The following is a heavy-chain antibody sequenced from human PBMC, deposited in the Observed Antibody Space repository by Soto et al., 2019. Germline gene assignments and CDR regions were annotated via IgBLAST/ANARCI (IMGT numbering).Heavy chain of an antibody. CDR3: ARYKSNYYYGMDV. Sequence: SETLSLPCAVSGGSITSSKWWRWVRQPPGKGLEWIGEIYHSGSTNYNPSLKSRVTISVDKSKNQFSLKLSSVTAADTAVYYCARYKSNYYYGMDVWGQGTTVT. CDR1: GGSITSSKW. J-gene: IGHJ6*02. CDR2: IYHSGST. D-gene: IGHD1-20*01. V-gene: IGHV4-4*02.